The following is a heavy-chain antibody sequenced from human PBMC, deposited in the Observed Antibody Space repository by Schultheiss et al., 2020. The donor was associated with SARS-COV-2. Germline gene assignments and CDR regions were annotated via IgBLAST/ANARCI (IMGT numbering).Heavy chain of an antibody. V-gene: IGHV3-33*06. D-gene: IGHD6-19*01. J-gene: IGHJ4*02. CDR2: IWYDGSNK. CDR3: AKGYGRIAVAGYFDY. CDR1: GFTFSSYG. Sequence: GGSLRLSCAASGFTFSSYGMHWVRQAPGKGLEWVGVIWYDGSNKDYADSVKGRFTISRDNSKNTLFLQMNSLRAEDTAVYYCAKGYGRIAVAGYFDYWGQGTLVTVSS.